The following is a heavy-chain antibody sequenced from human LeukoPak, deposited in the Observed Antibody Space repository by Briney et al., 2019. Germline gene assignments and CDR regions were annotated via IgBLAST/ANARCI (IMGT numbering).Heavy chain of an antibody. CDR2: IHNDGAT. D-gene: IGHD3-3*02. J-gene: IGHJ4*02. CDR3: AALARDY. V-gene: IGHV3-53*01. CDR1: GFIVSSNY. Sequence: GGSLRLSCAASGFIVSSNYMTWVRQAPGKGLEWVSVIHNDGATYYADSVKGRFTISRDNSKNTLYLQMNSLRVDDTAVYYCAALARDYWGQGTLVTVSS.